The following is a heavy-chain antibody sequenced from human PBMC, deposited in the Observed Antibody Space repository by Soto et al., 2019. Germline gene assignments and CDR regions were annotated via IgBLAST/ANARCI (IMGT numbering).Heavy chain of an antibody. J-gene: IGHJ4*02. CDR1: GGSISTSSYY. CDR2: IYYSGGS. D-gene: IGHD6-19*01. CDR3: ARQAVAGTGVDY. Sequence: SETLCLTCTVSGGSISTSSYYWGWIRQPPGKGLEWIGTIYYSGGSYYNPSLKSRVTISVDTSKNHFSLSLSSLTAADTAVYYCARQAVAGTGVDYWGQGTLVTVSS. V-gene: IGHV4-39*01.